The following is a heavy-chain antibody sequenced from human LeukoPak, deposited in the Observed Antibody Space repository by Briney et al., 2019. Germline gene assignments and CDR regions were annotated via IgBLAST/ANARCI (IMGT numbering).Heavy chain of an antibody. CDR1: GGSFSTSG. V-gene: IGHV1-69*05. J-gene: IGHJ4*02. CDR3: AREVYSGSYPYFDY. Sequence: ASVTVSCKASGGSFSTSGFSWVRQAPGQGLEWMGGIIPIFGTANYARKFQGRVTITTDESTSTAYMELSSLRSEDTAVYYCAREVYSGSYPYFDYWGQGTLVTVSS. D-gene: IGHD1-26*01. CDR2: IIPIFGTA.